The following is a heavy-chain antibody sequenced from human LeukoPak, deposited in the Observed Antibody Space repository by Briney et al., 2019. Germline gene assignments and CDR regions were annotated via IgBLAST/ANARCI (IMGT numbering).Heavy chain of an antibody. V-gene: IGHV3-21*01. Sequence: PGESLTLSCAASGFTFSSYSMNWVRQAPGKGLELVSSISSSSSYIYYADSVKGRFTISRDNAKNSLYLQMNSLRADDTAVYYCARDPAGLCSGGSCYRWFDPWGQGTLVTVSS. CDR3: ARDPAGLCSGGSCYRWFDP. D-gene: IGHD2-15*01. CDR2: ISSSSSYI. CDR1: GFTFSSYS. J-gene: IGHJ5*02.